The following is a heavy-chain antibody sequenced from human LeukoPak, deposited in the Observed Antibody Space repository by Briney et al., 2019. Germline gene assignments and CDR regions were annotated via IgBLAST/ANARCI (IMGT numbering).Heavy chain of an antibody. V-gene: IGHV1-18*01. J-gene: IGHJ6*02. CDR1: GYTFTSYG. Sequence: ASVKVSCKASGYTFTSYGISWLRQAPGQGLEWMGWISAYNGNTNYAQKLQGRVTMTTDTSTSKAYMELRSLRSDDTAVYYCAGAHPSITIFGEARGQGTTVTVSS. CDR2: ISAYNGNT. D-gene: IGHD3-3*01. CDR3: AGAHPSITIFGEA.